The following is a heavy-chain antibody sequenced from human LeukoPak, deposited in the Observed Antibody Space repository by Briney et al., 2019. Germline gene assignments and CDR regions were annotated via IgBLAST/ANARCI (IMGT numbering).Heavy chain of an antibody. V-gene: IGHV3-23*01. CDR3: AKPDSRGLFRGVRQYYFDY. Sequence: PGGSLRLSCAASGFTFSSYWMSWVRQAPGKGLEWVSAISGSGGSTYYADSVKGRFTISRDNSKNTLYLQMNSLRAEDTTVYYCAKPDSRGLFRGVRQYYFDYWGQGTLVTVSS. D-gene: IGHD3-10*01. J-gene: IGHJ4*02. CDR1: GFTFSSYW. CDR2: ISGSGGST.